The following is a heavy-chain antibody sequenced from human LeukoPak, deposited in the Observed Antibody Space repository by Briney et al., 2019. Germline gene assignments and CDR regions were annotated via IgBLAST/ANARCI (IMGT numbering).Heavy chain of an antibody. V-gene: IGHV3-43*02. Sequence: GGSLRLSCAASGFTFDAYAMYWVRQAPGKGLECVSLISGDGGTTYYADSVKGRFTISRDNSKNSLYLQMNSLRTEDTALYYCAKEHSSSGSVDYRGQGTLVTVSS. D-gene: IGHD1-26*01. CDR1: GFTFDAYA. CDR3: AKEHSSSGSVDY. CDR2: ISGDGGTT. J-gene: IGHJ4*02.